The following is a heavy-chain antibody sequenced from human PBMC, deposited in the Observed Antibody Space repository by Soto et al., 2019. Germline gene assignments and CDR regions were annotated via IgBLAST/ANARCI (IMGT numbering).Heavy chain of an antibody. CDR1: GGSISSINW. Sequence: PSETLSLTCAVSGGSISSINWWSWVRQPPGKGLEWIGSIYYSGSTYYNPSLKSRVTISVDTSKNQFSLKLSSVTAADTAVYYCATVWFGGSQHWGQGTLVTVSS. J-gene: IGHJ1*01. D-gene: IGHD3-10*01. V-gene: IGHV4-39*01. CDR2: IYYSGST. CDR3: ATVWFGGSQH.